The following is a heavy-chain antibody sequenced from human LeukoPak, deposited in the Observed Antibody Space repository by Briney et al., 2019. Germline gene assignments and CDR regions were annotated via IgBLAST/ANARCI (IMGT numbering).Heavy chain of an antibody. Sequence: GGSLRLSCAGSGFTFSSYSMSWVRQAPGKGLEWVSSIRGDSTETRHADSLMGRFTISRDNAKKSLYLQMNSLRAEDTAVYYCARGHFGVVLDYWGQGTLVTVSS. V-gene: IGHV3-21*01. J-gene: IGHJ4*02. D-gene: IGHD3-3*01. CDR1: GFTFSSYS. CDR3: ARGHFGVVLDY. CDR2: IRGDSTET.